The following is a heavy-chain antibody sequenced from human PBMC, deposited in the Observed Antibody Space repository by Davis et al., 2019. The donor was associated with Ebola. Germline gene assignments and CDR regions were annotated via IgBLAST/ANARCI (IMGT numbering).Heavy chain of an antibody. J-gene: IGHJ4*01. V-gene: IGHV4-39*07. CDR2: IYYSGST. D-gene: IGHD3-22*01. Sequence: PSETLSLTCTVSGGSISSSSYYWGWIRQPPGKGLEWIGNIYYSGSTNYNPSLKSRLTTSLDPSTNQFSLKLSSVTAADTAVYYCAKGLYDSGSNYPYYFDNWGQGTLVTVSS. CDR1: GGSISSSSYY. CDR3: AKGLYDSGSNYPYYFDN.